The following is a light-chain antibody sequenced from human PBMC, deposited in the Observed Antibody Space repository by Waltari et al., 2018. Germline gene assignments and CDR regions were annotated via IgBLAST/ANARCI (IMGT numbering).Light chain of an antibody. CDR3: QSYDPSLSVV. Sequence: QSVLTQPPSVSGAPGPRASISCTGSGSNIGAGYAVHWYQQLPGKAPKLLIYGVNTRPLGVPDRFSGSLSGTSAYLAIAGLQADDEADYYCQSYDPSLSVVFGGGTRLTVL. CDR1: GSNIGAGYA. J-gene: IGLJ2*01. CDR2: GVN. V-gene: IGLV1-40*01.